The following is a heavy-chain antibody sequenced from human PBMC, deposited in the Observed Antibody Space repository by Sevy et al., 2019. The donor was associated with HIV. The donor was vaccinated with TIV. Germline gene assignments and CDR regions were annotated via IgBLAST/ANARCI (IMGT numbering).Heavy chain of an antibody. CDR1: GYTFTSYG. D-gene: IGHD3-9*01. V-gene: IGHV1-18*01. CDR2: ISAYNGNT. CDR3: ARGSGYDILTGYYKPSYYFDY. Sequence: ASVKVSCKASGYTFTSYGISWVRQAPGQGLEWMGWISAYNGNTNYAQKLQGRVTMTTDTSTSTAYVELRSLRSDDTAVYYCARGSGYDILTGYYKPSYYFDYWGQGTLVTVSS. J-gene: IGHJ4*02.